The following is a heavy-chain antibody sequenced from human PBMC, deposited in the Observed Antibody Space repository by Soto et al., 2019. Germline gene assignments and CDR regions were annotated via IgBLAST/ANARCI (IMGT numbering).Heavy chain of an antibody. CDR3: ARRYGASFDY. Sequence: SETLSLTCTVSGGSISSYYWSWIRQPPGKGLEWIGYIYYSGSTNYNPSLKSRVTISVDTSKNQFSLKLSSVTAADTAVYYCARRYGASFDYRAQGTLVTGSS. D-gene: IGHD4-17*01. V-gene: IGHV4-59*01. CDR2: IYYSGST. J-gene: IGHJ4*02. CDR1: GGSISSYY.